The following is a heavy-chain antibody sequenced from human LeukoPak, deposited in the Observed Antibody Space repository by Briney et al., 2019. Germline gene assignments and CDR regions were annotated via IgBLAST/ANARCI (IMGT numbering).Heavy chain of an antibody. Sequence: PSETLSLTCAVYGGSFSAYYWSWIRQPPGKGLEWIGEINHSGSTKYNPSLKSRVTISVDTSKNQFSLKLSSVTAADTAVYYCARVEYCSSTSCFMEIDYWGQGTLVTVSS. CDR3: ARVEYCSSTSCFMEIDY. D-gene: IGHD2-2*01. CDR2: INHSGST. CDR1: GGSFSAYY. J-gene: IGHJ4*02. V-gene: IGHV4-34*01.